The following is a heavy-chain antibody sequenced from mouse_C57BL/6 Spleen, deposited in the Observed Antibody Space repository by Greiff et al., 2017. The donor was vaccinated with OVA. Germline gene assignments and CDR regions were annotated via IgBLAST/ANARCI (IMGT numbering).Heavy chain of an antibody. V-gene: IGHV1-15*01. D-gene: IGHD3-2*02. CDR3: TRPPAQTFYFDY. Sequence: QVQLQQSGAELVRPGASVTLSCKASGYTFTDYEMHWVKQTPVHGLEWIGAIDPETGGTAYNQKFKGKAILTAAKSSSTAYMELRSLTSEDSAVYYCTRPPAQTFYFDYWGQGTTLTVSS. CDR1: GYTFTDYE. J-gene: IGHJ2*01. CDR2: IDPETGGT.